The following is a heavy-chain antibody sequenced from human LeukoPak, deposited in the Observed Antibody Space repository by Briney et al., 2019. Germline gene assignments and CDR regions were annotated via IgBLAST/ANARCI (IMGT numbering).Heavy chain of an antibody. CDR3: ARDPVYYDYVWGSYRPYYFDY. D-gene: IGHD3-16*02. CDR1: GYTFTSYY. V-gene: IGHV1-46*01. J-gene: IGHJ4*02. Sequence: GASVKVSCKASGYTFTSYYMHWVRQAPGQGLEWMGIINPSGGSTSYAQKFQGRVTMTRDTSISTAYMELSRLRSDDTAVYYCARDPVYYDYVWGSYRPYYFDYWGQGTLVTVPS. CDR2: INPSGGST.